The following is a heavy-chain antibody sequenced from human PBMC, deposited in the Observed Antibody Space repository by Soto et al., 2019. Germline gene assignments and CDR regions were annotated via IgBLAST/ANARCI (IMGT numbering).Heavy chain of an antibody. D-gene: IGHD6-6*01. CDR2: IWYDGSNK. CDR1: GFTFSSYG. Sequence: GGSLRLSCAASGFTFSSYGMHWVRQAPGKGLEWVAVIWYDGSNKYYADSVKGRFTISRDNSKNTLYLQMNSLRAEDTAVYYCARLEYSSYYYYYGMDVWGQGTTVTVSS. J-gene: IGHJ6*02. V-gene: IGHV3-33*01. CDR3: ARLEYSSYYYYYGMDV.